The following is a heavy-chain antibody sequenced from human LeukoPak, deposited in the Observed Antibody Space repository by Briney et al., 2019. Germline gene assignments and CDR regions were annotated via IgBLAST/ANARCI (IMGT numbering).Heavy chain of an antibody. CDR2: IIPILGIA. CDR1: GYTFTSYD. V-gene: IGHV1-69*04. J-gene: IGHJ5*02. D-gene: IGHD3-3*01. CDR3: AGTYYDFWSGYPPYNWFDP. Sequence: VASVKVSCKASGYTFTSYDISWVRQAPGQGLEWMGRIIPILGIANYAQKFQGRVTITADKSTSTAYMELSSLRSEDTAVYYCAGTYYDFWSGYPPYNWFDPWGQGTLVTVSS.